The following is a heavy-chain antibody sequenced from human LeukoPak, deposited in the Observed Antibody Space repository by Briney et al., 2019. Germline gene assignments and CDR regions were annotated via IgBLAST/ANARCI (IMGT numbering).Heavy chain of an antibody. V-gene: IGHV5-51*01. D-gene: IGHD1-14*01. Sequence: GEFLKTFRCSLWINLSCLWHGLGRPMPGKGLEWVGIIYPGYSDTRYSPSCEGQVTISADKSLNTAYLQWSRLEASDTAMYFRARHGKPDYGDYFDYWGQGTLVTVAS. CDR1: INLSCLW. CDR2: IYPGYSDT. J-gene: IGHJ4*02. CDR3: ARHGKPDYGDYFDY.